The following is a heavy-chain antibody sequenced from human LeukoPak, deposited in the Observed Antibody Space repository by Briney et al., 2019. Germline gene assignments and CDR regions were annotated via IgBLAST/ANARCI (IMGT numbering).Heavy chain of an antibody. J-gene: IGHJ4*02. CDR1: GGSISSYY. CDR2: IYYRGST. Sequence: SETLSLTCTVSGGSISSYYWSWIRQPPGKGLEWIGYIYYRGSTNYNPSLKSRVTISVDTSKNQFSLKLSSVTAADTAVYYCARVRGIQLWLQRYYFDYWGQGTLVTVSS. D-gene: IGHD5-18*01. V-gene: IGHV4-59*12. CDR3: ARVRGIQLWLQRYYFDY.